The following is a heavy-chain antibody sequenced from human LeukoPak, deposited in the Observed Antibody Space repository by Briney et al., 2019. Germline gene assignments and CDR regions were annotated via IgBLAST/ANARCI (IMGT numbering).Heavy chain of an antibody. CDR3: ARQAREYSHDAFDI. J-gene: IGHJ3*02. V-gene: IGHV1-2*02. CDR2: INPNSGGT. CDR1: GYTFTGYY. Sequence: ASVKVSCKASGYTFTGYYMHWVRQAPGQGLEWMGWINPNSGGTNYAQKFQGRFSMTRDTSISTAYMELSRLRSDDTAVYYCARQAREYSHDAFDIWGQGTMVTVSS. D-gene: IGHD5-18*01.